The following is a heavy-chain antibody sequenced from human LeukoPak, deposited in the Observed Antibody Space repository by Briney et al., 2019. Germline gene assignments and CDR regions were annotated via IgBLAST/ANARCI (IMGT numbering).Heavy chain of an antibody. V-gene: IGHV1-69*13. Sequence: ALVKVSCKTSGGRFSSYSISWVRQAPGQGLEWMGGIIPIFGTSNYAQKFQGRVTITADESTSTAYMELSSLRSEDTAVYYCARGRTTGSTAYYYGMDVWGKGTTVTVSS. CDR2: IIPIFGTS. D-gene: IGHD1-1*01. CDR1: GGRFSSYS. CDR3: ARGRTTGSTAYYYGMDV. J-gene: IGHJ6*04.